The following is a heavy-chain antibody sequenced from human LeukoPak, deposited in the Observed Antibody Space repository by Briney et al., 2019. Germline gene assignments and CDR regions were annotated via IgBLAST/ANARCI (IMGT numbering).Heavy chain of an antibody. V-gene: IGHV3-48*03. CDR1: GFTFSSYE. CDR3: ARGQYSSSWYVNWFDP. J-gene: IGHJ5*02. Sequence: PGGSLRLSCAASGFTFSSYEMNWVRQAPGKGLEWVSYISSSGSTIYYADSVKGRFTISRDNAKNSLYLQMNSLRAEDTAVYYCARGQYSSSWYVNWFDPWGQGTLVTVSS. D-gene: IGHD6-13*01. CDR2: ISSSGSTI.